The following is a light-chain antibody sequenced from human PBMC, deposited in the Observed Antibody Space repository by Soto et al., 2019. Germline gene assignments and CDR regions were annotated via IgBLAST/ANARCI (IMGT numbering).Light chain of an antibody. CDR3: QHYGSART. J-gene: IGKJ1*01. V-gene: IGKV3-20*01. Sequence: EIVLTQSPGTLSLSPGERATLSCRASQSVSSSYLAWYQQKPGQAPRLLLYGASSRATGIPDRFSGSESGTDFTLTISRLEPEDFAVYYCQHYGSARTFGEGTKVEIK. CDR1: QSVSSSY. CDR2: GAS.